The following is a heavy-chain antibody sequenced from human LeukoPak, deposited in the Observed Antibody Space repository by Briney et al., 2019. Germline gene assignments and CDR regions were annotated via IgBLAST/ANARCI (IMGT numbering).Heavy chain of an antibody. Sequence: GGSLRLSCAASGFTFSDYSMNWVRQAPGKGLEWVSSISSSSRFVYYAGSVKGRFIISRDNAKNSLYLQMNSLRAEDMALYYCARDPYYGDYVVWGQGTLVTVSS. CDR1: GFTFSDYS. CDR3: ARDPYYGDYVV. CDR2: ISSSSRFV. D-gene: IGHD4-17*01. J-gene: IGHJ4*02. V-gene: IGHV3-21*06.